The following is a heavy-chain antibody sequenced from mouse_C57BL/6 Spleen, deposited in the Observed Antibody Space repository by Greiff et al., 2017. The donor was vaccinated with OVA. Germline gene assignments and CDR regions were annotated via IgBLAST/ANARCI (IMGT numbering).Heavy chain of an antibody. D-gene: IGHD1-1*01. Sequence: QVQLQQSGAELVRPGSSVKLSCKASGYTFTSYWMDWVKQRPGQGLEWIGNIYPSDSETHYNQKFKDKATLTVDKSSSTAYMQLSSLTSEDSAVYYCARDITTVVAHWYFDVWGTGTTVTVSS. CDR3: ARDITTVVAHWYFDV. V-gene: IGHV1-61*01. J-gene: IGHJ1*03. CDR1: GYTFTSYW. CDR2: IYPSDSET.